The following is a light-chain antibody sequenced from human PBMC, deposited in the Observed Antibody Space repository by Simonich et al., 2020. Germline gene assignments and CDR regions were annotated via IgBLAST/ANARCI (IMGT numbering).Light chain of an antibody. CDR2: WAS. CDR1: QSVLYSSNNKNY. CDR3: QQYNNWPLWT. Sequence: DIVMTPSPDSLAVSLGERATINCKSSQSVLYSSNNKNYLAWYQQKPGQPPKLLIYWASTRESGVPDRFRGSGSGTDFTLTISSLQAEDVAVYYCQQYNNWPLWTFGQGTKVEIK. J-gene: IGKJ1*01. V-gene: IGKV4-1*01.